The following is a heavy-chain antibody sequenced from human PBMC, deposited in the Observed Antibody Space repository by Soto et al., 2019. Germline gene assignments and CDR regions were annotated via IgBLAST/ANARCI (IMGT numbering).Heavy chain of an antibody. Sequence: EVQLLESGGGLVQPGGSLRLSCAASGFTFSSYAMSWVRQAPGKGLEWVSAISGSGGSTYYANSVKGRLTISRDNSKNTLYLQMNSLRAEDTAVYYCAKEGSRRLGEPPPFDYWGQGTLVTVSS. CDR3: AKEGSRRLGEPPPFDY. CDR1: GFTFSSYA. J-gene: IGHJ4*02. D-gene: IGHD3-10*01. CDR2: ISGSGGST. V-gene: IGHV3-23*01.